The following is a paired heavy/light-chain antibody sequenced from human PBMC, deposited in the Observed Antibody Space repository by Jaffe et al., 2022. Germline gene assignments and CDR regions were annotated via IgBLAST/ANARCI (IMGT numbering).Light chain of an antibody. J-gene: IGKJ5*01. CDR3: QQRSNWPPPIT. CDR1: QSVSSY. CDR2: DAS. V-gene: IGKV3-11*01. Sequence: EIVLTQSPATLSLSPGERATLSCRASQSVSSYLAWYQQKPGQAPRLLIYDASNRATGIPARFSGSGSGTDFTLTISSLEPEDFAVYYCQQRSNWPPPITFGQGTRLEIK.
Heavy chain of an antibody. D-gene: IGHD3-3*01. CDR1: GYTFTSYA. V-gene: IGHV1-3*01. CDR2: INAGNGNT. Sequence: QVQLVQSGAEVKKPGASVKVSCKASGYTFTSYAMHWVRQAPGQRLEWMGWINAGNGNTKYSQKFQGRVTITRDTSASTAYMELSSLRSEDTAVYYCARQTYYDFWSGYYDREDYYYMDVWGKGTTVTVSS. J-gene: IGHJ6*03. CDR3: ARQTYYDFWSGYYDREDYYYMDV.